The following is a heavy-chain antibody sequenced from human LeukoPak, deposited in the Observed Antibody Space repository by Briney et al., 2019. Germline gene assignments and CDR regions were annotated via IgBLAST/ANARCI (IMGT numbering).Heavy chain of an antibody. CDR2: ISGSGGST. V-gene: IGHV3-23*01. D-gene: IGHD1-26*01. CDR1: GFTFSSYA. Sequence: GGSLRLSCAASGFTFSSYAMNWVRQAPGKGLEWVSVISGSGGSTNYADSVKGRFTISRDNSKNTLYLQMNSLRAEDTAVYYCAKGGSAWEQLGVYWGQGTLVTVSS. J-gene: IGHJ4*02. CDR3: AKGGSAWEQLGVY.